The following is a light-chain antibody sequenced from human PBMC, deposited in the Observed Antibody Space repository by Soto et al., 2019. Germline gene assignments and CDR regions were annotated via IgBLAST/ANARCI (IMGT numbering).Light chain of an antibody. V-gene: IGKV3-11*01. CDR2: DTS. CDR3: QQRRDWPPT. J-gene: IGKJ4*01. Sequence: EIVLTQSPATLSLSPGERATLSCRASQIVGNLLAWYQQKPGQAPRLLIYDTSSRATGIPARFSGSGSGTDFTLTIRSLEPEDLAVYSCQQRRDWPPTFGGGTKVEIQ. CDR1: QIVGNL.